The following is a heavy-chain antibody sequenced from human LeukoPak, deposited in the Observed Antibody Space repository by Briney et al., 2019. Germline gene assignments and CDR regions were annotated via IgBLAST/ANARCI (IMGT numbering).Heavy chain of an antibody. Sequence: GGCLRLSCAASGFTFDDYASPWVRQARGKGLEWVSGISWNSGSIGYADSVEGRFTTSRDNAKNSLYLQMNSLRAEDTALYYCAKDKWELTSSDFDYWGQGTLVTVSS. CDR3: AKDKWELTSSDFDY. CDR2: ISWNSGSI. V-gene: IGHV3-9*01. D-gene: IGHD1-26*01. J-gene: IGHJ4*02. CDR1: GFTFDDYA.